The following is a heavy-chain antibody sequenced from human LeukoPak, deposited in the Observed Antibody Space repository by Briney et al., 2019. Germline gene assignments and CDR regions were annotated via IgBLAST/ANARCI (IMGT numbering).Heavy chain of an antibody. J-gene: IGHJ4*02. Sequence: PLETLSLTCAVSGGSISSGGYSWSWIRQPPGKGLEWIGYIYHSGSTYYNPSLESRVTISVDRSKNQFSLKLSSVTAADTAVYYCARDPGGDYYYFDYWGQGTLVTVSS. CDR2: IYHSGST. CDR3: ARDPGGDYYYFDY. CDR1: GGSISSGGYS. V-gene: IGHV4-30-2*01. D-gene: IGHD4-17*01.